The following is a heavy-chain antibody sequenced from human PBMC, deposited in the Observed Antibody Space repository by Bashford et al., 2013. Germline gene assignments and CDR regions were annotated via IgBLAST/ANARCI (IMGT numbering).Heavy chain of an antibody. Sequence: VRQAPGKGLEWVSYISSGSSTIYYADSVKGRFTISRDNAKNSLYLQMNSLRDDDTAVYYCARDGSTSPGFDYQFYGLDVWGQGTTVTVSS. J-gene: IGHJ6*02. CDR2: ISSGSSTI. CDR3: ARDGSTSPGFDYQFYGLDV. D-gene: IGHD2-2*01. V-gene: IGHV3-48*02.